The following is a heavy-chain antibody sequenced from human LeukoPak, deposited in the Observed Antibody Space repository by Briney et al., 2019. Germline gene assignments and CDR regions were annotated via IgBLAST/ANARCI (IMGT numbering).Heavy chain of an antibody. D-gene: IGHD3-22*01. J-gene: IGHJ4*02. CDR3: AKDFNYYDSSGYLDYFDY. CDR2: ISSSGSTI. Sequence: GGSLRLSCAASGFTFSSYEMNWVRQAPGKGLEWVSYISSSGSTIYYADSVKGRFTISRDNSKNTLYLQMNSLRAEDTAVYYCAKDFNYYDSSGYLDYFDYWGQGTLVTVSS. V-gene: IGHV3-48*03. CDR1: GFTFSSYE.